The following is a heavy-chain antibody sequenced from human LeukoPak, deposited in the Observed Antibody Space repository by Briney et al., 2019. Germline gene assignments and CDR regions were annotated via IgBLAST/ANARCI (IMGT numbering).Heavy chain of an antibody. CDR3: ARDGYDSSGYYSHYYGMDV. Sequence: SETLSLTRTVSGGSISSYYWSWIRQPAGKGLEWIGRIYTSGSTNYNPSLKSRVTMSVDTSKNQFSLKLSSVTAADTAVYYCARDGYDSSGYYSHYYGMDVWGQGTTVTVSS. V-gene: IGHV4-4*07. J-gene: IGHJ6*02. CDR2: IYTSGST. CDR1: GGSISSYY. D-gene: IGHD3-22*01.